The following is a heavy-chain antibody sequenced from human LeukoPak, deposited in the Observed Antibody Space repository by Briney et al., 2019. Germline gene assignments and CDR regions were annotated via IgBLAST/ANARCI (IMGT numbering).Heavy chain of an antibody. J-gene: IGHJ5*02. CDR2: INPSGGST. CDR3: ARADTAMVTGLDP. D-gene: IGHD5-18*01. Sequence: ASVKVSCKASGYTFTSYYMHWVRQAPGQGLEWVGIINPSGGSTSYAQKFQGRVTMTRDTSTSTAYMELSSLRSEDTAVYYCARADTAMVTGLDPWGQGTLVTVSS. CDR1: GYTFTSYY. V-gene: IGHV1-46*01.